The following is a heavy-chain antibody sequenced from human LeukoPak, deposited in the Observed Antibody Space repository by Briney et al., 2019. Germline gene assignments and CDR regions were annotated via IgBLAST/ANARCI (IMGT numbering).Heavy chain of an antibody. V-gene: IGHV3-23*01. Sequence: PGGSLRLSCAVSGFSFSSFAMSWVRQAPGKGLEWVSGISGAGGSTYYADSVKGRFTISRDNSKNTLYVQMSSLRVEDTAVYYCAKLRTGTATNFDYWGQGTLVTVSS. D-gene: IGHD1-1*01. J-gene: IGHJ4*02. CDR3: AKLRTGTATNFDY. CDR1: GFSFSSFA. CDR2: ISGAGGST.